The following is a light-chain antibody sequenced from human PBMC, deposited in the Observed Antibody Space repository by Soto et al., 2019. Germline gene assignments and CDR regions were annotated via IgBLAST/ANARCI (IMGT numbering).Light chain of an antibody. CDR2: GAS. V-gene: IGKV3-20*01. Sequence: EIVLTQSPATLSVSAGERATLSSRASQSVSSSYLAWYQQKPGQAPRLLIYGASSRATGIPDRFSGSGSGTDFTLTISRLEPEDFAVYYCQQYGSSPVTFGQGTRLEI. CDR1: QSVSSSY. CDR3: QQYGSSPVT. J-gene: IGKJ5*01.